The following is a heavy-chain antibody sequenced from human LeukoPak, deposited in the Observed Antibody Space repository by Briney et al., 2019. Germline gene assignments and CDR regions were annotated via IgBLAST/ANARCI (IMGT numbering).Heavy chain of an antibody. CDR2: IYTSGST. J-gene: IGHJ4*02. D-gene: IGHD3-22*01. CDR3: ARASYSYDINGWVPFDY. Sequence: SETLSLTCTVSGNSISSGDNYWSWIRQPAGKGLEWIGRIYTSGSTNYNPSLKSRVTISGDTSKNQFSLRLSSVTAADTAAYYCARASYSYDINGWVPFDYWGQGALVTVSS. V-gene: IGHV4-61*02. CDR1: GNSISSGDNY.